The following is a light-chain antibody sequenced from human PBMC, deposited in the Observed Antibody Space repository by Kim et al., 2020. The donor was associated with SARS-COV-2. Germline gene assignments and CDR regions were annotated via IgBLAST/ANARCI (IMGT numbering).Light chain of an antibody. CDR3: YSAADNSVM. J-gene: IGLJ3*02. CDR1: VLAKKY. CDR2: RDT. V-gene: IGLV3-27*01. Sequence: SVSPGQTARLTRSGDVLAKKYGRWFQQRPGQAPVLVIYRDTERPSGSPERFSGSSSGTTVTLTISGAQVEDEADYYCYSAADNSVMFGGGTQLTVL.